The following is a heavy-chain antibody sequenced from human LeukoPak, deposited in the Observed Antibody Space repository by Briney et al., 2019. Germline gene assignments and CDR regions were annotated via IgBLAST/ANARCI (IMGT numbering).Heavy chain of an antibody. CDR3: ARLAWGRLDY. V-gene: IGHV4-39*07. CDR2: IYYSGTA. CDR1: GGSISNSSYF. Sequence: SETLSLTCAVSGGSISNSSYFWGWIRQSPGKGPEWIGSIYYSGTAYSNPSLNSRVTISIDTSKNQFSLKLNSVTAADSAVYFCARLAWGRLDYWGQGTLVTVSS. D-gene: IGHD7-27*01. J-gene: IGHJ4*02.